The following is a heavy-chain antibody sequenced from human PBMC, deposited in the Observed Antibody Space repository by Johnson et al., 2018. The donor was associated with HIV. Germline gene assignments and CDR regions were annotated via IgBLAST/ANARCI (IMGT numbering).Heavy chain of an antibody. D-gene: IGHD3-22*01. J-gene: IGHJ3*02. V-gene: IGHV3-9*01. CDR2: ISWNSGSI. Sequence: VQLVESGGGVVRPGGSLRLSCAASGFTFDDYAMHWVRQAPGKGLEWVSGISWNSGSIGYADSVKGRFTISRDNAKNSLYLQMNSLRAEDTALYYCAKVYYDSSGYGAFDIWGQGTMVTVSS. CDR1: GFTFDDYA. CDR3: AKVYYDSSGYGAFDI.